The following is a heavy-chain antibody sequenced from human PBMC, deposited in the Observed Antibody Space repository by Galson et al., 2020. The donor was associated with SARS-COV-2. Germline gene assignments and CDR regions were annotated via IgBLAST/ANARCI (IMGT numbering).Heavy chain of an antibody. Sequence: SETLSLTCSVSGDSVSSYYWSWIRQPPGKGLEWIGYIYYSGSTNHNPSLKSRVTISVDTSKNQFSLRLNSVTAADTAGYYCAGNVVPVAMGLEGFLEYWGRGTLVTVSS. CDR1: GDSVSSYY. CDR3: AGNVVPVAMGLEGFLEY. V-gene: IGHV4-59*02. D-gene: IGHD2-2*01. CDR2: IYYSGST. J-gene: IGHJ4*02.